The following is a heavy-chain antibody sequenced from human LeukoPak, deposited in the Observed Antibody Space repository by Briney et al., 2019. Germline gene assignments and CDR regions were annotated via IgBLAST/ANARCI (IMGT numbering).Heavy chain of an antibody. J-gene: IGHJ4*02. D-gene: IGHD7-27*01. CDR1: GYIFTNDW. V-gene: IGHV5-51*01. Sequence: GESLKISCKGFGYIFTNDWIGWVRQVPGKGLEWMGIIYPGDSDAKYSPSFQGQVTMSVDTSITTAYLQWSSLKASDTAMYYCARTNWGALDYWGQGTLVTVSS. CDR2: IYPGDSDA. CDR3: ARTNWGALDY.